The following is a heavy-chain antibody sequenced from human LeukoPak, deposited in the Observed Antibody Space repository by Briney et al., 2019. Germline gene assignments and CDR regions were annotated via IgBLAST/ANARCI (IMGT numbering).Heavy chain of an antibody. J-gene: IGHJ4*02. Sequence: GGSLRLSCAASGFTFSRYEMNCVRQAPGKGLEWVSYISSSGSTIYYADSVKGRFTISRDNAKNSLYLQMNSLRAEDTAVYYCAKAPGYSIYYFDYWGQGTLVTVSS. CDR1: GFTFSRYE. D-gene: IGHD3-22*01. CDR2: ISSSGSTI. CDR3: AKAPGYSIYYFDY. V-gene: IGHV3-48*03.